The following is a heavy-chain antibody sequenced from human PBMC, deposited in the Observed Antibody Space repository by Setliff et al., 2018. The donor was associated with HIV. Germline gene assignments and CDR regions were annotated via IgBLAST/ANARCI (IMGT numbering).Heavy chain of an antibody. V-gene: IGHV3-33*03. CDR3: ARAQWVIPGAMRGSDALDI. CDR2: IWFDASYK. Sequence: PGESLTISCAASGFSFRSYGMHWVRQAPGKGLEWVAVIWFDASYKYHADSVEGRFTISRDNSKNTLYLQMNNLSADDTAVYYCARAQWVIPGAMRGSDALDIWGQGTTVTVSS. D-gene: IGHD2-2*01. CDR1: GFSFRSYG. J-gene: IGHJ3*02.